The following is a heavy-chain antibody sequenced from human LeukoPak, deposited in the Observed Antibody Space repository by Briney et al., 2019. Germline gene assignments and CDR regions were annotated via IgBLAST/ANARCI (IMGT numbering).Heavy chain of an antibody. D-gene: IGHD6-13*01. CDR1: GFTFSSYG. J-gene: IGHJ4*02. CDR3: AKDQSWAAAGSFDY. V-gene: IGHV3-30*02. Sequence: GESLKISCAASGFTFSSYGMHWVRQAPGKGLEWVAFIRYDGSNKYYADSVKGRFTISRDNSKNTLYLQMNSLRAEDTAVYYCAKDQSWAAAGSFDYWGQGTLVTVSS. CDR2: IRYDGSNK.